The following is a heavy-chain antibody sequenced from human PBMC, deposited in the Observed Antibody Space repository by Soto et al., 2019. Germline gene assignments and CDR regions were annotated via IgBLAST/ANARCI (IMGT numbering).Heavy chain of an antibody. V-gene: IGHV1-69*13. D-gene: IGHD2-2*01. CDR1: GGTFSSYA. J-gene: IGHJ4*02. CDR3: ARPPAGDQYYFDY. CDR2: IIPIFGTA. Sequence: SVKVSCKASGGTFSSYAISWVRQAPGQGLEWMGGIIPIFGTANYAQKFQGRVTITADESTSTAYMELSSLRSEDTAVYYCARPPAGDQYYFDYWGQGTLVTVSS.